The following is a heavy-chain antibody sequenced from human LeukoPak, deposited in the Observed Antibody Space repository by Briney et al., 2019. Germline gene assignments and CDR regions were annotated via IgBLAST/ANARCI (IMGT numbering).Heavy chain of an antibody. CDR3: ASTYYYDSSGYYESGRGY. D-gene: IGHD3-22*01. J-gene: IGHJ4*02. Sequence: ASVKVSCKASGYTFTGYYMHWVRQAPGQGLEWMGQINPNSGGTNYAQKFQGRVTMTRDTSISTAYMELSRLRSDDTAVYYCASTYYYDSSGYYESGRGYWGQGTLVTVSS. V-gene: IGHV1-2*06. CDR2: INPNSGGT. CDR1: GYTFTGYY.